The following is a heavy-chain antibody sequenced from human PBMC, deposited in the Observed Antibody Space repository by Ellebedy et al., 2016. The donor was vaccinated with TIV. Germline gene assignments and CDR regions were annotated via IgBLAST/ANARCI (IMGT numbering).Heavy chain of an antibody. CDR3: ARSRGYGDYYGMDV. V-gene: IGHV3-48*03. D-gene: IGHD5-12*01. J-gene: IGHJ6*02. CDR2: ISSSGSTI. Sequence: GGSLRLFCAASGFTFSSYEMNWVRQAPGKGLEWVSYISSSGSTIYYADSVKGRFTISRDNAKNSLYLQMNSLRAEDTAVYYCARSRGYGDYYGMDVWGQGTTVTVSS. CDR1: GFTFSSYE.